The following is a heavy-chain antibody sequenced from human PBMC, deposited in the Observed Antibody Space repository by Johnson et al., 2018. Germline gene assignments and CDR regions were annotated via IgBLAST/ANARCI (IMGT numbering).Heavy chain of an antibody. CDR3: AWGVEMATHGGDVLDL. J-gene: IGHJ3*01. CDR2: ISYDGSIK. CDR1: GFTFRDYA. V-gene: IGHV3-30*01. Sequence: QVQLVESGGGVVQPGRSLRLSCSASGFTFRDYAFHWVRQAPGKGLEWVAIISYDGSIKSNADSVEGRFTISRDNAKNPLFLQMNSLRREDTAVYYCAWGVEMATHGGDVLDLWGQGTMVTVSS. D-gene: IGHD5-24*01.